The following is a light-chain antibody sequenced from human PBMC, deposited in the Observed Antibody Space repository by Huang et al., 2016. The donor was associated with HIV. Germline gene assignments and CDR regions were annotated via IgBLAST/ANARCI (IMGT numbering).Light chain of an antibody. CDR1: QSVSSN. CDR3: HQYNNWPYT. V-gene: IGKV3-15*01. CDR2: GAS. Sequence: ETVMTQSPATLSVSPGERATLSCRASQSVSSNLAWYQPKPGQAPRRLLYGASTRATGIPARFSGSGSGTEFTLTISSLQSEDFAVYYCHQYNNWPYTFGQGTKLEIK. J-gene: IGKJ2*01.